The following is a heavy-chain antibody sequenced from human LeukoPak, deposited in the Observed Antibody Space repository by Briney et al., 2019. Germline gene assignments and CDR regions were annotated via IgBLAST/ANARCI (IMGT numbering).Heavy chain of an antibody. D-gene: IGHD5-12*01. J-gene: IGHJ4*02. CDR1: GFTFSSYA. CDR2: ISSNGDST. V-gene: IGHV3-64*01. Sequence: GGSLRLSCAASGFTFSSYAMHWVRQAPGKGLEYVSAISSNGDSTYYANSVKGRFTISRDNSKNTLYLQMGSLRAEDMAIYYCARAGYSGYDPGGDYWGQGTLVTVSS. CDR3: ARAGYSGYDPGGDY.